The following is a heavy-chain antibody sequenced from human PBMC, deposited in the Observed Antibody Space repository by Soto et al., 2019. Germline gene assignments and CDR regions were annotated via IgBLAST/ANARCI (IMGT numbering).Heavy chain of an antibody. J-gene: IGHJ4*02. CDR2: ISSSSGYI. CDR1: GFTFSSYS. CDR3: ARESPVLAV. Sequence: EVQLVESGGGLVKPGGSLRLSCAASGFTFSSYSMNWVRQAPGKGLEWVSSISSSSGYIYYADSVKGRFTISRDNAKNSLYLQMNSLRAEDTAVYYCARESPVLAVWGQGTLVTVSS. D-gene: IGHD2-15*01. V-gene: IGHV3-21*01.